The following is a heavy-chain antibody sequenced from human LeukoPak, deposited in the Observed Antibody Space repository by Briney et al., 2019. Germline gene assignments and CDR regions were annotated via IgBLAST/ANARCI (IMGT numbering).Heavy chain of an antibody. CDR3: ARHPFSAPFDY. J-gene: IGHJ4*02. D-gene: IGHD6-19*01. CDR1: GGSMNNYY. Sequence: KPSETLSLTCIASGGSMNNYYWSWFRQPPGKGLEWIAYVYQTGDTRYNPFLKSRVSISLDMSKNQFSLKVSSVTATDTAVYYCARHPFSAPFDYWGQGILVTVSS. CDR2: VYQTGDT. V-gene: IGHV4-59*08.